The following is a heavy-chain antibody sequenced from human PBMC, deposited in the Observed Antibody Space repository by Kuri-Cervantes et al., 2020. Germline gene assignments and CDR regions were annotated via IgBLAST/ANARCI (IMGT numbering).Heavy chain of an antibody. Sequence: GGSLRLSCAASGFTFSSYWMSWVRQAPGKGLEWVSVIYSGGSTYYADSVKGRFTISRDNSKNTLYLQMNSLRAEDTAVYYCVRDPPLVGGFDYWGQGTLVTVSS. CDR1: GFTFSSYW. CDR2: IYSGGST. D-gene: IGHD1-26*01. J-gene: IGHJ4*02. CDR3: VRDPPLVGGFDY. V-gene: IGHV3-53*01.